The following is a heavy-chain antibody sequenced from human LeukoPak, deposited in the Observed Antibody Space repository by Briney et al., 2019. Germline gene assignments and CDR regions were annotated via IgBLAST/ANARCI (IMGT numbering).Heavy chain of an antibody. CDR3: ARGVIGFDP. J-gene: IGHJ5*02. CDR2: INHSGST. CDR1: GGSFSGYY. V-gene: IGHV4-34*01. Sequence: SETLSLTRAVYGGSFSGYYWSWIRQPPGKGLEWIGEINHSGSTNYNPSLKSRVTISVDTSKNQFSLKLSSVTAADTAVYYCARGVIGFDPWGQGTLVTVSS. D-gene: IGHD3-10*01.